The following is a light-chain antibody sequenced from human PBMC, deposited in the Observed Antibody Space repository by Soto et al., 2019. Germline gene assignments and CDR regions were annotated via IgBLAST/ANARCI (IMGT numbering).Light chain of an antibody. V-gene: IGLV2-8*01. CDR1: SSDVGAYNY. CDR3: SSYAGSNTFV. Sequence: QSVLTQPPSASGSPGQSVTISCTGTSSDVGAYNYVSWYQQHPGKAPNLMIYEVTKRPSGVPDRFSGSKSGNTASLTVSGLQAEDEADYYCSSYAGSNTFVFGTGTQLTVL. CDR2: EVT. J-gene: IGLJ1*01.